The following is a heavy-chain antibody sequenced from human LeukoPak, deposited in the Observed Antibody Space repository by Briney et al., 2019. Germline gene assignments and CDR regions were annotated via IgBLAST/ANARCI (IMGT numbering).Heavy chain of an antibody. D-gene: IGHD3-22*01. CDR3: ARDDNYDSSGYLDY. J-gene: IGHJ4*02. CDR2: IYSGGST. CDR1: GFTVSSNY. V-gene: IGHV3-53*01. Sequence: GGSLRLSCAASGFTVSSNYMIWVRQAPGKGLEWVSVIYSGGSTYYADSVRGRFTLSRDNSKNTLYLQMNSLRAEDTAVYYCARDDNYDSSGYLDYWGQGTLVTVSS.